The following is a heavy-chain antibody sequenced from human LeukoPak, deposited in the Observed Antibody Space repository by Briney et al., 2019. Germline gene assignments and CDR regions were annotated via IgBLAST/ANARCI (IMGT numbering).Heavy chain of an antibody. D-gene: IGHD7-27*01. Sequence: GGSLRLSCAASGFTFSSYAMSWVRQAPGKGLEWVSAISGSGGSTYYADSVKGRFTISRDNSKNTLYLQMNSLRAEDTAVYYCAKGGQTGPKIEYYFDYWGQGTLVTVSS. V-gene: IGHV3-23*01. J-gene: IGHJ4*02. CDR1: GFTFSSYA. CDR2: ISGSGGST. CDR3: AKGGQTGPKIEYYFDY.